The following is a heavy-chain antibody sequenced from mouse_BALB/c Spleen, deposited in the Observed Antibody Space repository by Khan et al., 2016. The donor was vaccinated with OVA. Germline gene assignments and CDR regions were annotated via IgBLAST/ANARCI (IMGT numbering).Heavy chain of an antibody. Sequence: VQLQESGPGLVAPSQSLSITCSISGFSLTSYGVNWVRQPPGKGLEWLGVIWGDGSTNYHSTLNSRLIITKDNSTRQVFLTLNSLQTDDTATYYCAKFTPDYYSMDYWGQGTSVTVSS. CDR2: IWGDGST. CDR1: GFSLTSYG. CDR3: AKFTPDYYSMDY. V-gene: IGHV2-3*01. D-gene: IGHD1-1*01. J-gene: IGHJ4*01.